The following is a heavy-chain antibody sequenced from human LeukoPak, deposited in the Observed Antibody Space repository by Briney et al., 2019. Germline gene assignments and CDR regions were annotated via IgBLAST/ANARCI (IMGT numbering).Heavy chain of an antibody. D-gene: IGHD5-24*01. CDR1: GFTASSNY. Sequence: GGPLGLSCAAPGFTASSNYMSWVRQAPGKGLEWVSTIYSGDDTYYADSVKGRFTISRDISKNTLYLQMNSLRAEDTAVYYCARNGYNFHFDYWGQGTLVTISP. V-gene: IGHV3-66*01. CDR2: IYSGDDT. CDR3: ARNGYNFHFDY. J-gene: IGHJ4*02.